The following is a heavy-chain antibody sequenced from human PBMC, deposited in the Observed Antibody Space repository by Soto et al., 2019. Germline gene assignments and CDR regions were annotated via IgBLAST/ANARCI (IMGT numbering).Heavy chain of an antibody. CDR1: GYTFTSYD. D-gene: IGHD3-3*01. V-gene: IGHV1-8*01. J-gene: IGHJ3*02. CDR2: MNPNSGNT. CDR3: AKFLESDFGRGDNVFET. Sequence: GASVKASCKASGYTFTSYDINWVRQVTGQGLEWMGWMNPNSGNTGYAQKFQGRVTMTRNTSISTAYMELSSLRSEDAAVDYCAKFLESDFGRGDNVFETGGQ.